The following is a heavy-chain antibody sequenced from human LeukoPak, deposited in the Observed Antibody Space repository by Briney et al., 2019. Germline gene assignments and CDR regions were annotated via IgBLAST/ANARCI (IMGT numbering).Heavy chain of an antibody. D-gene: IGHD5-18*01. CDR1: GYSFTSYW. V-gene: IGHV5-51*01. CDR3: ASTGGYSYGYRAPFDY. J-gene: IGHJ4*02. Sequence: GESLQISCQGSGYSFTSYWIGWVRQLPGKGLEWMGIIYPGDSDTRYSPSFQGQVTISADKSISTAYLQWSSLKASDTAMYCCASTGGYSYGYRAPFDYWGQGTLVTVSS. CDR2: IYPGDSDT.